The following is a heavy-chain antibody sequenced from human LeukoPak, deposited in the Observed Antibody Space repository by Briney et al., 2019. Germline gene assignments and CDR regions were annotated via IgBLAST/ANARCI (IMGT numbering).Heavy chain of an antibody. CDR1: GYTFTSYG. V-gene: IGHV1-18*01. CDR2: ISAYNGNT. Sequence: ASVKVSCKASGYTFTSYGISWVRQAPGQGLEWMGWISAYNGNTNYAQKLQGRVTMTTDTSTSTAYTELRSLRSDDTAVYYCAREATDYDFWSGLSDYWGQGTLVTVSS. CDR3: AREATDYDFWSGLSDY. J-gene: IGHJ4*02. D-gene: IGHD3-3*01.